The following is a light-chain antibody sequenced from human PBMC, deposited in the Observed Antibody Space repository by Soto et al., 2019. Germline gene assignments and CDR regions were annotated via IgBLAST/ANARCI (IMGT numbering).Light chain of an antibody. Sequence: QSVLTQPASVSGSPGQSVTISCTGSSSDVGGYNYVSWYQHHPDKAPKLIIYDVSYRPSGVSNRFSGSKSGNTASLTISGLQAADEADYYCSSYASITPVIFGGGTKLTVL. V-gene: IGLV2-14*03. J-gene: IGLJ2*01. CDR1: SSDVGGYNY. CDR3: SSYASITPVI. CDR2: DVS.